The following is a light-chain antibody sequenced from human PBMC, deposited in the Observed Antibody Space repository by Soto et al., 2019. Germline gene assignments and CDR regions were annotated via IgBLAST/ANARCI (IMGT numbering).Light chain of an antibody. CDR3: SSYAGSTVV. J-gene: IGLJ2*01. CDR2: EVS. Sequence: QSVLTQPPSASGSPGQSVTISCTGTSSDVGGYNYVSWYQQHPGKAPKLMIYEVSKRPSGVPDRFSGSKSGNTASLTVSGLQAEDEADYHCSSYAGSTVVFGGGTKLTVL. CDR1: SSDVGGYNY. V-gene: IGLV2-8*01.